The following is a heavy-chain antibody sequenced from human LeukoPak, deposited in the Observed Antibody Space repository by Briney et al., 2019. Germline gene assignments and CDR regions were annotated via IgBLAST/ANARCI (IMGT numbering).Heavy chain of an antibody. V-gene: IGHV4-4*02. CDR2: IYHSGST. CDR3: ARGEQLLVKGFDY. D-gene: IGHD6-13*01. Sequence: SETLSLTCAVSGVSISNDNWRSWVRQPPGKGLEWIGEIYHSGSTNYNPSLKSRVTISLDKSRNQFSLRLSSVTAADTAVYYCARGEQLLVKGFDYWSPGTLVTVSS. CDR1: GVSISNDNW. J-gene: IGHJ4*02.